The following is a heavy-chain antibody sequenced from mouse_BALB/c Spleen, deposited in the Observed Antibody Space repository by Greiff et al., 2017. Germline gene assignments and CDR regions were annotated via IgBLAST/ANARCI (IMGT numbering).Heavy chain of an antibody. V-gene: IGHV5-17*02. D-gene: IGHD3-3*01. J-gene: IGHJ1*01. Sequence: EVQVVESGGGLVQPGGSRKLSCAASGFTFSSFGMHWVRQAPEKGLEWVAYISSGSSTIYYADTVKGRFTISRDNPKNTLFLQMTSLRSEDTAMYYCARGGPHRYFDVWGAGTTVTVSS. CDR2: ISSGSSTI. CDR3: ARGGPHRYFDV. CDR1: GFTFSSFG.